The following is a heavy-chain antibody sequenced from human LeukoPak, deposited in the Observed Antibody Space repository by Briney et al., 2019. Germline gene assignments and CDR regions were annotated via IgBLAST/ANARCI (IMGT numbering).Heavy chain of an antibody. CDR3: ARIGSPSSPYYYGMDV. CDR2: IYYSGST. V-gene: IGHV4-31*03. Sequence: SQTLSLTCTVSGGSISSGGYYWSWIRQHPGKGLEWIGYIYYSGSTYYNPSLKSRVTISVDTSKNQFSLKLSSVTAADTAVYYCARIGSPSSPYYYGMDVWGQGTTVTVSS. D-gene: IGHD6-6*01. CDR1: GGSISSGGYY. J-gene: IGHJ6*02.